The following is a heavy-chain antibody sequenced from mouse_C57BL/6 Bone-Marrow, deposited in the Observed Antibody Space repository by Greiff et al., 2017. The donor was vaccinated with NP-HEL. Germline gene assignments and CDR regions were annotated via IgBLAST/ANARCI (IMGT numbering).Heavy chain of an antibody. D-gene: IGHD5-1*01. CDR2: IDPENGDT. V-gene: IGHV14-4*01. CDR1: GFNIKDDY. J-gene: IGHJ3*01. CDR3: TTWRYRTLAY. Sequence: EVQLQQSGAELVRPGASVKLSCTASGFNIKDDYMHWVKQRPEQGLEWIGWIDPENGDTEYASKFQGKATITADTSSNTAYLQLSRLTSEDTAVYYCTTWRYRTLAYWGQGTLVTVSA.